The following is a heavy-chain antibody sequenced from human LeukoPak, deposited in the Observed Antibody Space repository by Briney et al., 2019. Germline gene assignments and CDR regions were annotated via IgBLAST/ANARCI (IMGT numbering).Heavy chain of an antibody. Sequence: SETLSLTCTVSGGSISSGSYYWSWIRQPAGKGLEWIGRIYTSGSTNYNPSLKSRVTISVDTSKNQFSLKLSSVTAADTAVYYCARGKYEFEYWGQGTLVTVSS. J-gene: IGHJ4*02. CDR3: ARGKYEFEY. CDR2: IYTSGST. V-gene: IGHV4-61*02. CDR1: GGSISSGSYY. D-gene: IGHD2-8*01.